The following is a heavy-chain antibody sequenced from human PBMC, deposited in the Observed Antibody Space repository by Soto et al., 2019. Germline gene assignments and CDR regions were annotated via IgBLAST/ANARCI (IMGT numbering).Heavy chain of an antibody. CDR2: IYYSGST. J-gene: IGHJ4*02. D-gene: IGHD3-10*01. CDR1: GGSISSGGYY. V-gene: IGHV4-31*03. Sequence: SETLSLTCTVSGGSISSGGYYWSWIRQHPGKGLEWIGYIYYSGSTYYNPSLKSRVTISLDRSKNEVSLKLTSVTAADTAVYYCTSDYTLRSYRFDYWGRGILVTVSS. CDR3: TSDYTLRSYRFDY.